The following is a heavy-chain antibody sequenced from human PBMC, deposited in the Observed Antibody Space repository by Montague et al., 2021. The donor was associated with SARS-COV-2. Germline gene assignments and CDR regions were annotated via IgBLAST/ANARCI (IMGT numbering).Heavy chain of an antibody. V-gene: IGHV4-31*03. J-gene: IGHJ3*02. CDR1: GGSISSGGYY. CDR3: ARGSGYYDSSGYSYDAFDI. D-gene: IGHD3-22*01. Sequence: TLSLTCTVSGGSISSGGYYWSWIRQHPGKGLERIGYIYHTGSTHYNPSLKSRVTISKETSKNHFSLNLSSVTAADSAVYYCARGSGYYDSSGYSYDAFDIWGQGTKVTVSS. CDR2: IYHTGST.